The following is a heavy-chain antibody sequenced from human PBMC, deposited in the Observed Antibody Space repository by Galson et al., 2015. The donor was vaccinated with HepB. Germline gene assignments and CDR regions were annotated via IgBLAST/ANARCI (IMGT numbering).Heavy chain of an antibody. J-gene: IGHJ3*02. CDR3: ARTHIVVVIADYVFDI. D-gene: IGHD2-21*01. V-gene: IGHV1-18*01. CDR1: GYAFSSYG. Sequence: SVKVSCKASGYAFSSYGISWVRQAPGQGLEWMGWISAYNANTNYAQKLQGRVTMSTDTSTNTAYMELRSLRSDDTAVYYCARTHIVVVIADYVFDIWGQGTMVTFSS. CDR2: ISAYNANT.